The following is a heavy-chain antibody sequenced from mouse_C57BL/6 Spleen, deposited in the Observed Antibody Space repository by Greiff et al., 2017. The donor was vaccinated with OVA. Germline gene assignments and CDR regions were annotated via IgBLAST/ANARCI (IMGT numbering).Heavy chain of an antibody. J-gene: IGHJ1*03. D-gene: IGHD2-1*01. Sequence: VKLMESGPGLVAPSQSLSITCTVSGFSLTSYAISWVRQPPGKGLEWLGVIWTGGGTNYNSALKSRLSISKDNSKSQVFLKMNSLQTDDTARYYCARNYYGNYGWYFDVWGTGTTVTVSS. V-gene: IGHV2-9-1*01. CDR3: ARNYYGNYGWYFDV. CDR1: GFSLTSYA. CDR2: IWTGGGT.